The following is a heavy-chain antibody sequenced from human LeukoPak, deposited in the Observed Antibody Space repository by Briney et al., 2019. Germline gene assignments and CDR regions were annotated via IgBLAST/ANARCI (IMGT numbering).Heavy chain of an antibody. V-gene: IGHV1-2*02. Sequence: ASVKVSCKASGYTFTGYYMHWVRQAPGQGLEWMGWINPNSGGTNYAQKFQGRVTMTRDTSISTAYMELSRLRSDDTAVYYCARDPYSYGPPDDYWGQGTLVTVSS. D-gene: IGHD5-18*01. CDR3: ARDPYSYGPPDDY. CDR2: INPNSGGT. CDR1: GYTFTGYY. J-gene: IGHJ4*02.